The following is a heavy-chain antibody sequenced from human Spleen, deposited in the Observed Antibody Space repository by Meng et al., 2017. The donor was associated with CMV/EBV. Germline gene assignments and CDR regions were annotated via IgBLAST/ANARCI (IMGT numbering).Heavy chain of an antibody. CDR1: GFTFSSYS. Sequence: GESLKISCAASGFTFSSYSMNWVRQAPGKGLEWVSSISSSSSYIYYADSVKGRFTISRDNAKNSLYLQMNSLRAEDTALYYCARDFKYSYGYVDSFYYYGMDVWGQGTTVTVSS. D-gene: IGHD5-18*01. J-gene: IGHJ6*02. CDR2: ISSSSSYI. CDR3: ARDFKYSYGYVDSFYYYGMDV. V-gene: IGHV3-21*01.